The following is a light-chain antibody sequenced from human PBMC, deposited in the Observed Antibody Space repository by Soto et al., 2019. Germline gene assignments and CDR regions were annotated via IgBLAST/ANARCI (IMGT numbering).Light chain of an antibody. CDR2: AAS. J-gene: IGKJ4*01. V-gene: IGKV3-20*01. Sequence: ELVLTQSPGALPLSPGQRASLSFRASQSVSSSYLAWYQQKPGQAPRLLIYAASSRATGIPDRFSGSGSGTDVTLTISRLEPEDFAVDYCQQYNSWPLTFGGGTQVDIK. CDR1: QSVSSSY. CDR3: QQYNSWPLT.